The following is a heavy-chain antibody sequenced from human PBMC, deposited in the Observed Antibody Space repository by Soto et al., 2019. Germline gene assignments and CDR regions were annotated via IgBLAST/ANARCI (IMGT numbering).Heavy chain of an antibody. CDR3: AREDDGGARDYSGLDV. J-gene: IGHJ6*02. D-gene: IGHD2-15*01. CDR2: IHYSGSV. CDR1: CGSSGDHRDP. Sequence: SETLCLTCTVACGSSGDHRDPWTCIRQPPGKVLEWIGYIHYSGSVFYNPSLQSRLSMSVDTSKNLFSLKLSSVTAADTAVYFCAREDDGGARDYSGLDVWGQGPTVTVSS. V-gene: IGHV4-30-4*01.